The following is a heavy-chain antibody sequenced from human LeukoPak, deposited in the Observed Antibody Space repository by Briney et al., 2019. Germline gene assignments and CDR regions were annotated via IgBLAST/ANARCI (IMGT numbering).Heavy chain of an antibody. Sequence: PGGSLRLSCAASGFTVSSNYMSWVRQAPGKGLEWVSVIYSGGSTYYADSVKGRFTISRDNSKNTLYLQMNSLRAEDTAVYYCAKTKTYSGTYYFDYWGQGTLVTVSS. V-gene: IGHV3-66*01. CDR3: AKTKTYSGTYYFDY. CDR1: GFTVSSNY. CDR2: IYSGGST. D-gene: IGHD2-15*01. J-gene: IGHJ4*02.